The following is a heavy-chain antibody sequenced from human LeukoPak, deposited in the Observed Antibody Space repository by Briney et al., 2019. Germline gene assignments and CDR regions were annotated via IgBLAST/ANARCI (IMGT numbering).Heavy chain of an antibody. Sequence: GGSLRLSCAASGFTSSNYDMNWVRQAPGKGLDWVSYISSSGSTIYYADSVKGRFTISRDNAKHSLYLQMNTLRAEDTAVYFCARPPQRPIVGPTPDHFDLWGQGTLVTVSS. V-gene: IGHV3-48*03. CDR3: ARPPQRPIVGPTPDHFDL. CDR1: GFTSSNYD. D-gene: IGHD1-26*01. J-gene: IGHJ4*02. CDR2: ISSSGSTI.